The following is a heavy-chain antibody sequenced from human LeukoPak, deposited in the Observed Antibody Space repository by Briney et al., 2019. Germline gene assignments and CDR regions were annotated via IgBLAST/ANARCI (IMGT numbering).Heavy chain of an antibody. CDR3: ARQAAAGLVAAFDI. CDR2: ISYDGSNK. Sequence: PGRSLRLSCAASGFAFSSYAMHWVRQAPGKGLEWVAVISYDGSNKYYADSVKGRFTISRDNSKDTLYLQMNSLRPEDTAVYYCARQAAAGLVAAFDIWGQGTMVTVSS. V-gene: IGHV3-30*04. D-gene: IGHD6-13*01. J-gene: IGHJ3*02. CDR1: GFAFSSYA.